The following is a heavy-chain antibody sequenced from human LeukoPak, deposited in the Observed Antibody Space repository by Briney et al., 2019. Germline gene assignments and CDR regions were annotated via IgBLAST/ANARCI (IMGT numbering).Heavy chain of an antibody. CDR2: INWNGGST. Sequence: TGGSLRLSCAASGFTFDDYGMSWVRQAPGKGLEWVSGINWNGGSTGYADSVKGRFTISRDNSKNTLYLQMNSLRVEDTAVYYRAKDYSRDGYYADTFHIWGQGTMVTVSS. CDR1: GFTFDDYG. J-gene: IGHJ3*02. V-gene: IGHV3-20*04. D-gene: IGHD3-3*01. CDR3: AKDYSRDGYYADTFHI.